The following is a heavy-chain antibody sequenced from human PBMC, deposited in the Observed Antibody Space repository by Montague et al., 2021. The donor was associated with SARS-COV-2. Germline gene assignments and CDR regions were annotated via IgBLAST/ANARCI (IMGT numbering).Heavy chain of an antibody. CDR2: IYYSGST. V-gene: IGHV4-39*07. CDR1: GGSISSSRYY. J-gene: IGHJ6*02. Sequence: SETLSLTCTVSGGSISSSRYYWGWIRQPPGKGLEWIGSIYYSGSTYYNPSLKSRVTISVDTSKNQFSLKLSSVTAADTAVYYCARDRAYNWNYYYYYGLDVWGQGTMVTVSS. D-gene: IGHD1-20*01. CDR3: ARDRAYNWNYYYYYGLDV.